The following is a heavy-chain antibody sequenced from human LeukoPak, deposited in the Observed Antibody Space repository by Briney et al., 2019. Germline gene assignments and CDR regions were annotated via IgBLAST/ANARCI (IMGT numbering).Heavy chain of an antibody. CDR2: ISGSGGKT. D-gene: IGHD4-17*01. CDR1: GFAFSDFA. V-gene: IGHV3-23*01. Sequence: PGGSLRLSCSASGFAFSDFAMGWVRQTPGKGLEWVASISGSGGKTYYADSVEGRFTISRDNSKNTLYLQMNSQRAEDTALYYCARGRGGDYVPSRFDYWGQGTLVTVSS. CDR3: ARGRGGDYVPSRFDY. J-gene: IGHJ4*02.